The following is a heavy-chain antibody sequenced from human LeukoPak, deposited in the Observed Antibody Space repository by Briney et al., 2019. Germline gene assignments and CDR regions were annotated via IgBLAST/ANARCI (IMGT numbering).Heavy chain of an antibody. Sequence: SETLSLTCTVSGGSISSGSYYWSWIRQPAGRGLEWIGRIYTSGSTNYNPSLKSRVTISVDTSKNQFSLKLSSVTAADTALYYCARHFGYDDTSDFQGVPDHWGQGSLVTVSS. V-gene: IGHV4-61*02. CDR2: IYTSGST. J-gene: IGHJ4*02. CDR1: GGSISSGSYY. CDR3: ARHFGYDDTSDFQGVPDH. D-gene: IGHD3-22*01.